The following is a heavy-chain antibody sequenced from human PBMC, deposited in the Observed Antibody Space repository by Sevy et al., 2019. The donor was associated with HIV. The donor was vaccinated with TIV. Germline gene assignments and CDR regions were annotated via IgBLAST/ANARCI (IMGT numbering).Heavy chain of an antibody. Sequence: ASVKVSCKASGYTFTNYHITWVRQAPGQGLEWMGWITANNGNIKYAQNLQDRVTMTTDTSTSTAYMELTSLTSDDTAVYFCARISTVRGLFNYFDPWGQGTLVTVSS. CDR3: ARISTVRGLFNYFDP. D-gene: IGHD3-10*01. CDR1: GYTFTNYH. V-gene: IGHV1-18*01. CDR2: ITANNGNI. J-gene: IGHJ5*02.